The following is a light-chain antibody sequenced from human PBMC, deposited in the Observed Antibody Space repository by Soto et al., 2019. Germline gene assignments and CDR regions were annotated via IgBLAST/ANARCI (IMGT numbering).Light chain of an antibody. CDR2: RAP. CDR1: QTTITL. V-gene: IGKV1-5*03. J-gene: IGKJ1*01. Sequence: DIQMTQSPSSPSASVGDRVTITCRASQTTITLLALYQQKPGKGLKVLIYRAPNLQTGVPSRFSGGGSGTEFTSTINSLQPDDFATYFCEQYNVSPWTFGQGTKV. CDR3: EQYNVSPWT.